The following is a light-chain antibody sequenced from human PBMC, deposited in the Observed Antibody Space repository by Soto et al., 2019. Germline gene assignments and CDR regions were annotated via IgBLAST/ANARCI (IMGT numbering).Light chain of an antibody. CDR3: HLDYSNTPIK. J-gene: IGKJ5*01. CDR2: GAS. V-gene: IGKV1-39*01. Sequence: DIQMTQSPSSLSAAIGDRVTITCRASQSITNYLCWYQHNPGAAPKLLIFGASNLESGVPSRFSGSGSGTEFTLSISSLHPVDFASYCCHLDYSNTPIKVGQGTRLESK. CDR1: QSITNY.